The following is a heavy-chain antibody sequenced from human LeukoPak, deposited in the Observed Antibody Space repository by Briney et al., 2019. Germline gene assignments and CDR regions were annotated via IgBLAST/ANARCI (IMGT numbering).Heavy chain of an antibody. D-gene: IGHD4-11*01. J-gene: IGHJ4*02. V-gene: IGHV3-23*01. CDR3: AKYIPRFDDYSRWANEYYFDY. CDR2: ISGSGGST. CDR1: GFTFSSYA. Sequence: GGSLRLSCAASGFTFSSYAMSWVRQAPGKGLEWVSAISGSGGSTYYADSVKGRFTISRDNSKNTLYLQMNSLRAEDTAVYYCAKYIPRFDDYSRWANEYYFDYWGQGTLVTVSS.